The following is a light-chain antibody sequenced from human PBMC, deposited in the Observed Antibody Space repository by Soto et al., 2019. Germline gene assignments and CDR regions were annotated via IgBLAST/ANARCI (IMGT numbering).Light chain of an antibody. J-gene: IGKJ2*01. Sequence: EIVLTQSPGTLSLSPGERATLSCRASQSVSSSYLAWYQQKPGQAPRLLIYGASSRATGIPDRFSGSGPGTDFTLTISRLEPEDFAVYYCQQYGSSPIFGQGTKLEIK. CDR3: QQYGSSPI. CDR1: QSVSSSY. V-gene: IGKV3-20*01. CDR2: GAS.